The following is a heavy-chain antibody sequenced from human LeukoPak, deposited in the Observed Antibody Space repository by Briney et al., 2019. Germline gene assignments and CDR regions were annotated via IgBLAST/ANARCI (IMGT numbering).Heavy chain of an antibody. Sequence: GRSLRLSCAASGFTFSSYGMPWVRQAPGKGLEWVAVISYDGSNKYYADSVKGRFTISRDSSKKTVSLQMNSLRRDDTAVYYCARGDTANYDVWSGYYSASWFDLWGQGTLVTVSA. CDR3: ARGDTANYDVWSGYYSASWFDL. D-gene: IGHD3-3*01. CDR2: ISYDGSNK. V-gene: IGHV3-30*03. CDR1: GFTFSSYG. J-gene: IGHJ5*02.